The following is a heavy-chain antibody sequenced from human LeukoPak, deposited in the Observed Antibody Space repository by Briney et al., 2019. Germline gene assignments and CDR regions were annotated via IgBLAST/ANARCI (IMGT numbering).Heavy chain of an antibody. J-gene: IGHJ2*01. Sequence: SETLSLTCTVSGGFISSYYWSWIRQPPGKGLEWIGYIYYSGSTSYNPSLKSRVTMSADTSKNQFSPRLSSVTAADTAVYYCARRGAYSGNDLAWYFDLWGRGTLVTVSS. V-gene: IGHV4-59*08. D-gene: IGHD5-12*01. CDR1: GGFISSYY. CDR2: IYYSGST. CDR3: ARRGAYSGNDLAWYFDL.